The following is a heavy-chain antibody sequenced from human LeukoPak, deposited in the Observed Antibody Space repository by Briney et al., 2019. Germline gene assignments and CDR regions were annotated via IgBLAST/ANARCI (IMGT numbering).Heavy chain of an antibody. Sequence: GGSLRLSCAASGFTFSSYSMNWVRQAPGKGLEWVSSISSSSYIYYADSVKGRFTISRDNAKNSLYLQMNSLRAEDTAVYYCARDQNTMIWGGRSYLDYWGQGTLVTVSS. CDR1: GFTFSSYS. J-gene: IGHJ4*02. CDR3: ARDQNTMIWGGRSYLDY. CDR2: ISSSSYI. V-gene: IGHV3-21*01. D-gene: IGHD3-22*01.